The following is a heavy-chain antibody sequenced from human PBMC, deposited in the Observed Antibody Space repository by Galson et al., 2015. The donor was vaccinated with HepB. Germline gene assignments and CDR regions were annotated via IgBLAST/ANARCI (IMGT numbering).Heavy chain of an antibody. V-gene: IGHV3-11*01. J-gene: IGHJ4*01. CDR1: GFTFSDYF. CDR3: ARGNTAVDY. CDR2: ISGTGAYI. D-gene: IGHD2-2*02. Sequence: LRLSCAASGFTFSDYFMTWIRQAPGKGLEWVSYISGTGAYIEYADSVKGRFTISRDDTEKSLYLHMSSLRAEDTAIYFCARGNTAVDYWGQGILVTVSS.